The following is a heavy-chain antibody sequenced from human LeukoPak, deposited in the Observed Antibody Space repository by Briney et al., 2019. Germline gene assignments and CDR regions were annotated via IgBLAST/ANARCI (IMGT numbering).Heavy chain of an antibody. V-gene: IGHV1-69*13. CDR3: ARGHPSNNWTFDI. Sequence: SVKVSCKASGGTFRSYAISWVRQAPGQGLEWMGGIIPFFSTTKHAQKFQGRVTNTAEESTNTAYMELSSLRSEDTAVYYCARGHPSNNWTFDIWGQGTMVTVSS. D-gene: IGHD1-1*01. CDR1: GGTFRSYA. CDR2: IIPFFSTT. J-gene: IGHJ3*02.